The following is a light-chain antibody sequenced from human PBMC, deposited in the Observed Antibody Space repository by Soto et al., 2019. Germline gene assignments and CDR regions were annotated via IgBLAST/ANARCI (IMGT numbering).Light chain of an antibody. CDR3: QHYRTS. CDR1: QSVNSSY. Sequence: EIVLTQSPGTPSFSPGGRATHSCRARQSVNSSYLAWYQQKPGQAPRQLIYGPSSRATGIPDRFSGSRSETYFTSTITRVEAEDFAVYYCQHYRTSFGGGTRVEIK. CDR2: GPS. V-gene: IGKV3-20*01. J-gene: IGKJ4*01.